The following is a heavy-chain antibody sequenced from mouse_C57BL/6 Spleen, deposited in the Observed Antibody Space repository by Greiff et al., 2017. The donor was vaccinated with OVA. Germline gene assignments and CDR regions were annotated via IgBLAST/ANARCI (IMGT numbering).Heavy chain of an antibody. CDR1: GFTFSDYG. Sequence: EVMLVESGGGLVKPGGSLKLSCAASGFTFSDYGMHWVRQAPEKGLEWVAYISSGSSTIYYADTVKGRFTISRDNAKNTLYLQMTSLTSEDTARYYCAIFWYFDVWGTGTTVTVSS. CDR3: AIFWYFDV. J-gene: IGHJ1*03. V-gene: IGHV5-17*03. CDR2: ISSGSSTI.